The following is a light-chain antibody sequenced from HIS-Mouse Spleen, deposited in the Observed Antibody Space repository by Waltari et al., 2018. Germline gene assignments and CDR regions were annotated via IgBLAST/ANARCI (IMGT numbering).Light chain of an antibody. Sequence: SYELTQPPSVSVSPGQTARITCPGDALPKKHAYWYQTKSGQAPVLVIYEDSKRPSGIPERFSGSSSGTMATLTISGAQVEDEADYYCYSTDSSGNHSVFGGGTKLTVL. J-gene: IGLJ2*01. CDR2: EDS. CDR3: YSTDSSGNHSV. V-gene: IGLV3-10*01. CDR1: ALPKKH.